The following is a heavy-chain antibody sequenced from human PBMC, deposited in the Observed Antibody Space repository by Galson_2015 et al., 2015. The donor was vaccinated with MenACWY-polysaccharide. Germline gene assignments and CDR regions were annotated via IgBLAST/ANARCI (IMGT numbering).Heavy chain of an antibody. CDR1: GFPFNNYA. CDR2: ISFDGNNK. J-gene: IGHJ4*02. D-gene: IGHD5-24*01. CDR3: ASGRTDGYKPPGGVEDD. V-gene: IGHV3-30-3*01. Sequence: SLRLSCAASGFPFNNYAMHWVRQAPGKGLEWVAVISFDGNNKYYADSVEGRFTISRDNSKNALYLQMNSLRTEDTAVYHCASGRTDGYKPPGGVEDDWGQGTLVTVSS.